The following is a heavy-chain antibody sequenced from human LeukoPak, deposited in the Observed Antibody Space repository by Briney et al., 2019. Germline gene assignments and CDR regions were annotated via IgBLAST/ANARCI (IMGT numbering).Heavy chain of an antibody. CDR3: ARGMAVAGTGGWFDP. CDR2: INHSGST. J-gene: IGHJ5*02. CDR1: GGSFSVYY. V-gene: IGHV4-34*01. Sequence: PSETLSLTCAVYGGSFSVYYWSWIRQPPGKGLEWIGEINHSGSTNYNPSLKSRVTISVDTSKNQFSLKLSSVTAADTAVYYCARGMAVAGTGGWFDPWGQGTLVTVSS. D-gene: IGHD6-19*01.